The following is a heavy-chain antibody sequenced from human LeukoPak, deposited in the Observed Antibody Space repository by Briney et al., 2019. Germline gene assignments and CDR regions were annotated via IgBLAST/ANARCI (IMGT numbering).Heavy chain of an antibody. CDR1: GFTFSSYG. CDR3: AELGITMIGGV. J-gene: IGHJ6*04. V-gene: IGHV3-48*04. D-gene: IGHD3-10*02. CDR2: ICSSGSTI. Sequence: PGGSLRLSCAASGFTFSSYGMSWVRQAPGKGLEGVSYICSSGSTIYYADSVKGRFTNSRDNAKNSLYLQMNSLRAEDTAVYYCAELGITMIGGVWGKGTTVTISS.